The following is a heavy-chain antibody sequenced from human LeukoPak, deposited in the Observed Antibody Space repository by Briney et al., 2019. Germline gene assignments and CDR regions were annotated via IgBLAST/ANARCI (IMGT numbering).Heavy chain of an antibody. CDR2: VYHLGTT. V-gene: IGHV4-34*01. D-gene: IGHD1-14*01. CDR1: GGSFNSYY. J-gene: IGHJ5*02. CDR3: ARGVFPGIPRKNYFDP. Sequence: SETLSLTCAVYGGSFNSYYWTWVRQPPGKGLEWIGEVYHLGTTAYNPSLESRVTISVDASKNQFSLRLNSVTAADTAVYYCARGVFPGIPRKNYFDPWGQGILVTVSS.